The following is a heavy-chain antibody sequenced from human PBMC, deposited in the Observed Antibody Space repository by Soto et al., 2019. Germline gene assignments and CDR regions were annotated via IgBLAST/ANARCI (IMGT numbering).Heavy chain of an antibody. D-gene: IGHD6-13*01. Sequence: ASVKVSCKASGYTFTSYGISWVRQAPGQGIAWMGWISAYNGTTNDAQKLQGRVTMTTDTSTSTAYMELRSLRSDDTAVYYCARRRIAAGYYFDYWGQGTLVPVS. CDR1: GYTFTSYG. V-gene: IGHV1-18*04. CDR2: ISAYNGTT. J-gene: IGHJ4*02. CDR3: ARRRIAAGYYFDY.